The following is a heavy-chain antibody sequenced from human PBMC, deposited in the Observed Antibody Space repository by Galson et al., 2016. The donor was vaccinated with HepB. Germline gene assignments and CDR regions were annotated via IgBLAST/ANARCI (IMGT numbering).Heavy chain of an antibody. J-gene: IGHJ4*02. CDR3: VRARGFDY. V-gene: IGHV3-21*04. Sequence: SLRLSCAASGFTFSTYNMNWVRQAPGKGLEWVSSISNSNSYIYYTDSVKGRFTASRDNAKNSLYLHMNSLRAEDSAVYYCVRARGFDYWGLGALVTVSS. CDR1: GFTFSTYN. CDR2: ISNSNSYI.